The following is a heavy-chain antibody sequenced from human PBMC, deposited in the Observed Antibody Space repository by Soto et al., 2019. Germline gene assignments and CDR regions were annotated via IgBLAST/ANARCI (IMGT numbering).Heavy chain of an antibody. CDR3: AKVQIKPGYYFDY. CDR2: ISGSGGST. Sequence: VGSLRLSCAASGFTFSSYAMGWVRQAPGKGLEWVSAISGSGGSTYYADSVKGRFTISRDNSKNTLYLQMNSLRAEDTAVYYCAKVQIKPGYYFDYWGQGTLVTVSS. J-gene: IGHJ4*02. CDR1: GFTFSSYA. V-gene: IGHV3-23*01.